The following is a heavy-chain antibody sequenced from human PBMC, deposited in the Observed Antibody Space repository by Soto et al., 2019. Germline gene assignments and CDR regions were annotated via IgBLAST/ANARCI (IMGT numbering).Heavy chain of an antibody. CDR3: ARDRYSYYDFWSGSLPYYYFGMDV. Sequence: EVQLVESGGGLVQPGGSLRLSCAASGFTFSSYWMSWVRQAPGKGLEWVANIKQDGSEKYYVDSVKGRFTISRDNAKNSLCLQMNSLRAEDTAVYYCARDRYSYYDFWSGSLPYYYFGMDVWCQGTTVTVSS. CDR1: GFTFSSYW. V-gene: IGHV3-7*01. D-gene: IGHD3-3*01. CDR2: IKQDGSEK. J-gene: IGHJ6*02.